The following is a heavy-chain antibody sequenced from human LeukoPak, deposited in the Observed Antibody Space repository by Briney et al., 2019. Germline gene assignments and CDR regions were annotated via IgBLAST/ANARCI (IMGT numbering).Heavy chain of an antibody. CDR3: AKVERIAVAGKYYYGMDV. CDR2: ISDSGGSA. J-gene: IGHJ6*02. V-gene: IGHV3-23*01. CDR1: GFTFSSYA. Sequence: GGSLRLSCAASGFTFSSYAMSWVRQAPGKGLEWVLVISDSGGSAYYADSVKGRFTISRDNSKNTLYLQMNSLRVEDTATYYCAKVERIAVAGKYYYGMDVWGQGTTVTVSS. D-gene: IGHD6-19*01.